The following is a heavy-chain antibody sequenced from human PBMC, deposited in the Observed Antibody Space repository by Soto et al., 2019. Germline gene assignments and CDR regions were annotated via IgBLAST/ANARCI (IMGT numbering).Heavy chain of an antibody. D-gene: IGHD3-22*01. V-gene: IGHV4-30-4*01. Sequence: TLSLTCTVSGGSISSGDYYWSWIRQPPGKGLEWIGYIYYSGSTYYNPSLKSRVTISVDTSKNQFSLKLSSVTAADTAVYYCARAEYYDSSGYSPGAFDIWGKGTMVTVSS. CDR2: IYYSGST. J-gene: IGHJ3*02. CDR3: ARAEYYDSSGYSPGAFDI. CDR1: GGSISSGDYY.